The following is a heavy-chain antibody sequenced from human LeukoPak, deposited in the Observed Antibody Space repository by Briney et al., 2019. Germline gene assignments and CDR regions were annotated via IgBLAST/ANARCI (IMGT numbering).Heavy chain of an antibody. D-gene: IGHD3-9*01. Sequence: ASVTVSCKASGYTFTSYDINWVRQATGQGLEWMGWMNPNSGNTNYAQKLQGRVTMTTDTSTSTAYMELRSLRSDDTAVYYCARGLRLAPHDYWGQGTLVTVSS. V-gene: IGHV1-8*01. J-gene: IGHJ4*02. CDR2: MNPNSGNT. CDR3: ARGLRLAPHDY. CDR1: GYTFTSYD.